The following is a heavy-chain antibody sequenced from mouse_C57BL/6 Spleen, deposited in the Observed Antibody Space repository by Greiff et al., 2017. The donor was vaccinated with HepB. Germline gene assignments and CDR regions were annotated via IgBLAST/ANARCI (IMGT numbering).Heavy chain of an antibody. CDR2: IRLKSDNYAT. CDR1: GFTFSNYW. CDR3: TGGRIHGYFDV. J-gene: IGHJ1*03. V-gene: IGHV6-3*01. Sequence: EVKLMESGGGLVQPGGSMKLSCVASGFTFSNYWMNWVRQSPEKGLEWVAQIRLKSDNYATHYAESVKGRFTISRDDSKSSVYLQMNNLRAEDTGIYYCTGGRIHGYFDVWGTGTTVTVSS.